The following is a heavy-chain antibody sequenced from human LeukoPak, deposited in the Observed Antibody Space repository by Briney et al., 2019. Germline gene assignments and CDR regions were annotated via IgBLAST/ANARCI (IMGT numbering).Heavy chain of an antibody. V-gene: IGHV1-46*01. D-gene: IGHD5-18*01. J-gene: IGHJ6*03. CDR2: INPSGGST. Sequence: ASVKVSCKASGYTFTSYYMHWVRQAPGQGLEWMGIINPSGGSTSYAQKFQGRVTMTRDMSTSTVYMELSSLRSEDTAVYYCARGAGGGIQLWFHYYYYYTDVWGKGTTVTVSS. CDR1: GYTFTSYY. CDR3: ARGAGGGIQLWFHYYYYYTDV.